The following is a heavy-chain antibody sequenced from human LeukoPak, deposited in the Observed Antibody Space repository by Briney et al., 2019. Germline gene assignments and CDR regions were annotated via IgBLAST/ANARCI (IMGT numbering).Heavy chain of an antibody. V-gene: IGHV3-7*01. J-gene: IGHJ4*02. CDR2: IKQDGSEK. CDR3: ARDSWVPLDY. D-gene: IGHD1-26*01. CDR1: GFTFSSYW. Sequence: GGSLRLSCAASGFTFSSYWMSGVRQAPGKGLEGVANIKQDGSEKYYVASVKGRFTISRDNAKNSLYLQMNSLSAEDTAVYYCARDSWVPLDYWGQGTLVTVSS.